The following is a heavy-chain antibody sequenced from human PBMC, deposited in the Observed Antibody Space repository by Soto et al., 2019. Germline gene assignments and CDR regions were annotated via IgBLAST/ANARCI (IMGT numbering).Heavy chain of an antibody. V-gene: IGHV1-3*01. Sequence: QVQLVQSGTEVMKPGASVKVSCKASGYTSTNYGMHWVRQAPGQRLEWMGWINAGSGNTKYSQKFQGRITITRDTSASIVYMELSSLRSEDTAVYYCANDIIVIPGAKCLDYWGQGALVTVSS. CDR3: ANDIIVIPGAKCLDY. D-gene: IGHD2-2*01. CDR1: GYTSTNYG. J-gene: IGHJ4*02. CDR2: INAGSGNT.